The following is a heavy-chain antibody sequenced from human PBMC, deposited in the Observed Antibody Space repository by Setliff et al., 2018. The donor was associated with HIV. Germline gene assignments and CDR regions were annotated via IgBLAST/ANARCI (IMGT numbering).Heavy chain of an antibody. CDR3: ARALVPSGYYYGRHAFDI. CDR2: IYYSGNT. D-gene: IGHD3-22*01. Sequence: SETLSLTCSVSGASIRGHYWSWIRQSPGKGLEWIGNIYYSGNTNYNPSFKSRVTISVDTSKNQFSLRVNSVTAADTAVYYCARALVPSGYYYGRHAFDIWGQGTKVTVSS. J-gene: IGHJ3*02. V-gene: IGHV4-59*08. CDR1: GASIRGHY.